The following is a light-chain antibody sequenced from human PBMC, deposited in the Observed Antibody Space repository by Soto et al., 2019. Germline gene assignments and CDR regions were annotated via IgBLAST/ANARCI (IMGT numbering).Light chain of an antibody. CDR1: QSVSSY. CDR3: QQRSNLWT. V-gene: IGKV3-11*01. CDR2: DAS. J-gene: IGKJ1*01. Sequence: EIVWTQSPATLSLSPGERATLSCRASQSVSSYLAWYQQKPGQAPRLLIYDASNRATGIPARFSGSGSGTDFTLTISSLEPEDFAVYYCQQRSNLWTFGQGTKVDIK.